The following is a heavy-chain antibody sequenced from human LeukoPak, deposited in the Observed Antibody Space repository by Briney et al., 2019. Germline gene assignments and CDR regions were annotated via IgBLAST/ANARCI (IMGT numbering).Heavy chain of an antibody. CDR1: GGSISSDY. CDR2: IYYSGSA. J-gene: IGHJ4*02. Sequence: SETLFLTCAVSGGSISSDYWSWIRQPPGKGLEWIGYIYYSGSADYNPSLKSRVTISVDTSKNQFSLKLSSVTAADTAVYYCARVVLFASGIDYWGQGTPVTVSS. CDR3: ARVVLFASGIDY. V-gene: IGHV4-59*01. D-gene: IGHD3-10*01.